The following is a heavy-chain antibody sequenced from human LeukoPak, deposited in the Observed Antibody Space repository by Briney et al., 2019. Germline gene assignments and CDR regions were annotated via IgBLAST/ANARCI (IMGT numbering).Heavy chain of an antibody. V-gene: IGHV4-59*01. CDR2: IYYSGST. CDR1: GGSISSYY. D-gene: IGHD3-3*01. CDR3: ARGLFGVFDY. Sequence: SETLSLTCTVSGGSISSYYWSWIRQPPGKGLEWIGYIYYSGSTNYNPSLKSRVTISVDTSKNQFSLKLSSAAAADTAVYYCARGLFGVFDYWGQGTLVTVSS. J-gene: IGHJ4*02.